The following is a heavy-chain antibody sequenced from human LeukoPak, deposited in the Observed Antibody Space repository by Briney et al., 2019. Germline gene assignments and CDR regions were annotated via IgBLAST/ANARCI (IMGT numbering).Heavy chain of an antibody. Sequence: GGSLRLSCAASGFTFDDYAMHWVRQAPGKGLEWVSGISWNSGSIGYADSVKGRFTISRDNAKNSLYLQMNSLRAEDTAVYYCARVTSFPPMVRGVLYVWGQGTTVTVSS. D-gene: IGHD3-10*01. CDR2: ISWNSGSI. CDR1: GFTFDDYA. CDR3: ARVTSFPPMVRGVLYV. J-gene: IGHJ6*02. V-gene: IGHV3-9*01.